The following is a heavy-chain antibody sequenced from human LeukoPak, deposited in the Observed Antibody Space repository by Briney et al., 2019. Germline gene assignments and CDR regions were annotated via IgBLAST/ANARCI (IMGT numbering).Heavy chain of an antibody. CDR3: AIDIPKWGSGWSGFDY. J-gene: IGHJ4*02. D-gene: IGHD6-19*01. Sequence: ASVKVSCTVSGYTLTELSMHWVRQAPGKGLEWMGGFDPEDGETIYAQKFQGRVTMTEDTSTDTAYMELSSLRSEDTAVYYCAIDIPKWGSGWSGFDYWGQGTLVTVSS. CDR1: GYTLTELS. V-gene: IGHV1-24*01. CDR2: FDPEDGET.